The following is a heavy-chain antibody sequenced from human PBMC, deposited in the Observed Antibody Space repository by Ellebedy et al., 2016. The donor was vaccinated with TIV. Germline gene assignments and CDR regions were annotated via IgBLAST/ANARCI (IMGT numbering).Heavy chain of an antibody. CDR3: ARDNGAREYSYGSRYGLDV. V-gene: IGHV3-11*06. Sequence: PGGSLRLSCGASGFMSSVYYMSWNRQAPGKGLEWVSYISGSSGHTSYADSARGRFIISRDNAKNSVSLQMNSLRAEDTAVYYCARDNGAREYSYGSRYGLDVWGQGTTVTVSS. J-gene: IGHJ6*02. D-gene: IGHD5-18*01. CDR1: GFMSSVYY. CDR2: ISGSSGHT.